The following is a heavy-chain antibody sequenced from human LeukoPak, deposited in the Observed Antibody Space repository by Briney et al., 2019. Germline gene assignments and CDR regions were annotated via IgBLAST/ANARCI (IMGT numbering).Heavy chain of an antibody. V-gene: IGHV4-39*01. CDR2: IYFSGNT. Sequence: SETLSLTCTVSGGSISSSMYYWGWIRQTPGKGLEWIGNIYFSGNTHYNPSFKSRITISVDTSKNQFSLKVSSVTAADTAVYYCARHNRNYYYYYMDVWGKGTTVTVSS. CDR1: GGSISSSMYY. CDR3: ARHNRNYYYYYMDV. J-gene: IGHJ6*03.